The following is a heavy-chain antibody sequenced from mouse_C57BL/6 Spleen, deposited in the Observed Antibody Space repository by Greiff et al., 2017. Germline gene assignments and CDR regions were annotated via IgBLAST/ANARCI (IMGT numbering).Heavy chain of an antibody. CDR3: ARPSYGYDGYYAMDY. Sequence: QVQLQQPGAELVKPGASVKMSCKDSGYTFTSYWITWVKQRPGQGLEWIGDIYPGSGSTNYNEKFKSKATLTVDSSSSTAYMQLSSLTSEDSAVYYCARPSYGYDGYYAMDYWGQGTSVTVSS. CDR1: GYTFTSYW. J-gene: IGHJ4*01. CDR2: IYPGSGST. D-gene: IGHD2-2*01. V-gene: IGHV1-55*01.